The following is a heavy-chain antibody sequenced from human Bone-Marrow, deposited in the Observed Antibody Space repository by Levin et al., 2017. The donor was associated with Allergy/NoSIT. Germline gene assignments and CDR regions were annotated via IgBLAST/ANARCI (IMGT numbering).Heavy chain of an antibody. V-gene: IGHV1-8*01. CDR3: ARGRGSSNGWYYGGLDS. Sequence: GESLKISCKAPGYAFTTYDINWVRQAPGQGLEWVGWLNPNSANTAFAQKFQGRVTMTRNTSISTAYMELSSLRSEDTALYYCARGRGSSNGWYYGGLDSWGQGTRVTVSS. J-gene: IGHJ4*02. CDR1: GYAFTTYD. D-gene: IGHD6-19*01. CDR2: LNPNSANT.